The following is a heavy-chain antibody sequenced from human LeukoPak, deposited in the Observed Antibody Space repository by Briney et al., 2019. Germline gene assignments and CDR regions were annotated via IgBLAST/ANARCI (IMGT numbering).Heavy chain of an antibody. V-gene: IGHV3-11*04. Sequence: GGSLRLSCAASGFTFSDYYMSWIRQAPGKGLEWVSYISSSGSTIYYADSVKGRFTISRDNAKNSLYLQMNSLRAEDTAVYYCAREGIVVVPAAIGGNWFDPWGQGTLVTVSS. CDR1: GFTFSDYY. CDR2: ISSSGSTI. D-gene: IGHD2-2*01. J-gene: IGHJ5*02. CDR3: AREGIVVVPAAIGGNWFDP.